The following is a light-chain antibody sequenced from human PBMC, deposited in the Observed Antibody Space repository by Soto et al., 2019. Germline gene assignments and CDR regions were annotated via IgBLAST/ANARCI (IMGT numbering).Light chain of an antibody. Sequence: QSVLTQPPSGSGAPGQRVTISCTGTSSYIGAGYDVHWYQQLPGTAPKLLIYGNSNRPSGVPDRFSGSKSGTSVSLAITGLQAEDGADYYCQSYDSSLSGAVLGGGTKLTVL. CDR3: QSYDSSLSGAV. CDR2: GNS. J-gene: IGLJ3*02. CDR1: SSYIGAGYD. V-gene: IGLV1-40*01.